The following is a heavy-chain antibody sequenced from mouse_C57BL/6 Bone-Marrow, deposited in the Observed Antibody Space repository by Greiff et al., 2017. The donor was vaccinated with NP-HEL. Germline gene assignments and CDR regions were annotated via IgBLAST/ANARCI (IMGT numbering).Heavy chain of an antibody. CDR2: ISSGGDYI. J-gene: IGHJ3*01. Sequence: EVKLMESGEGLVKPGGSLKLSCAASGFTFSSYAMSWVRQTPEKRLEWVAYISSGGDYIYYADTVKGRFTISRDNARNTLYLQMSSLKSEDTAMYYCTRDPLYYDYDGFAYWGQGTLVTVSA. CDR1: GFTFSSYA. CDR3: TRDPLYYDYDGFAY. D-gene: IGHD2-4*01. V-gene: IGHV5-9-1*02.